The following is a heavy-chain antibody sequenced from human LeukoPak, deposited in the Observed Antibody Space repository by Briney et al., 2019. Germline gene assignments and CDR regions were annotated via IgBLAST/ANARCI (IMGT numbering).Heavy chain of an antibody. V-gene: IGHV4-34*01. D-gene: IGHD2-2*01. CDR3: ARHRPKGHCSSTSCCLRPRGFDP. CDR2: INHSGST. Sequence: SETLSLTCAVYGGSFSGYYWSWIRQPPGKGLEWIGEINHSGSTNYNPSLKSRVTISVDTSKNQFSLKLSSVTAADTAVYYCARHRPKGHCSSTSCCLRPRGFDPWGQGTLVTVSS. CDR1: GGSFSGYY. J-gene: IGHJ5*02.